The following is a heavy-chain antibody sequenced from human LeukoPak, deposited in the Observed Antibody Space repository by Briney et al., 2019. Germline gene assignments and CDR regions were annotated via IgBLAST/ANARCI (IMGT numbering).Heavy chain of an antibody. CDR1: GYTFTGYY. D-gene: IGHD6-19*01. CDR2: INPNSGGT. Sequence: GASVKVSCKASGYTFTGYYMHWVRQAPGQGLEWMGWINPNSGGTNYAQKFQGRVTMTRDTSISTAYMELSRLRSDDTAVYYCARDFSGIAVAGTVDYWGQGTLVTVSS. CDR3: ARDFSGIAVAGTVDY. J-gene: IGHJ4*02. V-gene: IGHV1-2*02.